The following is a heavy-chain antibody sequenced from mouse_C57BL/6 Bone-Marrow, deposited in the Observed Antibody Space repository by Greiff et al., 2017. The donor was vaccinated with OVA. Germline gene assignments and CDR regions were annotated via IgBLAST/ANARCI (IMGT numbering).Heavy chain of an antibody. V-gene: IGHV1-64*01. J-gene: IGHJ2*01. CDR1: GYTFTSYW. Sequence: QVQLQPGAELVKPGASVKLSCKASGYTFTSYWMHWVKQRPGQGLEWIGMIHPNSGSTNYNEKFKSKATLTVDKSSSTAYMQLSSLTSEDSAVYYCARRNYYYGSSPPYFAYWGQGTTLTVSS. D-gene: IGHD1-1*01. CDR2: IHPNSGST. CDR3: ARRNYYYGSSPPYFAY.